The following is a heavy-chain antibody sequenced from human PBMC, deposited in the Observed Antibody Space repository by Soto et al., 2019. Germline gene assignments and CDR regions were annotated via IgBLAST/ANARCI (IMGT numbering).Heavy chain of an antibody. Sequence: QAQLVESGGGLVKPGGSLRLSCAASGFTFSDYYMSWIRQAPGKGLEWVSYISSSSSYTNYADSVKGRFTISRDNAKNSLYLQMNSLRAEDTAVYYCAVWGRVVAAHYYYYGMDVWGQGTTVTVSS. CDR3: AVWGRVVAAHYYYYGMDV. D-gene: IGHD2-15*01. V-gene: IGHV3-11*06. J-gene: IGHJ6*02. CDR1: GFTFSDYY. CDR2: ISSSSSYT.